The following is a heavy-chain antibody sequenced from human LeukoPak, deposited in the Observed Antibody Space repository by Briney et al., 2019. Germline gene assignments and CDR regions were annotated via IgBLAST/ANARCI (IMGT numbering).Heavy chain of an antibody. D-gene: IGHD3-3*01. CDR3: AKVGGITIFGGASITPNYYMDV. J-gene: IGHJ6*03. CDR1: GASISSSSRADYFF. CDR2: IYHSGAT. Sequence: SETLSLTCTVSGASISSSSRADYFFWGWIRQPPGKGLDWIGSIYHSGATYYNSFFKSRVTISVDTSKNQVSLNLTSVTAADTAVYYCAKVGGITIFGGASITPNYYMDVWGKGTTVIVSS. V-gene: IGHV4-38-2*02.